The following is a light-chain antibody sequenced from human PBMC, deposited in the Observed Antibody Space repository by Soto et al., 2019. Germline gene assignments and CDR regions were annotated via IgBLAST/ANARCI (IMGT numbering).Light chain of an antibody. J-gene: IGLJ2*01. CDR1: SSDVGGSNY. Sequence: QSALTQPASVSGSPGQSITISCTGTSSDVGGSNYVSWYQQDPGKAPKLIIYDVSNRPSGVSNRFSGSKSGNTASLTISGLQAEDEADYYCTSYTSRSTHVIFGGGTKVTVL. V-gene: IGLV2-14*03. CDR3: TSYTSRSTHVI. CDR2: DVS.